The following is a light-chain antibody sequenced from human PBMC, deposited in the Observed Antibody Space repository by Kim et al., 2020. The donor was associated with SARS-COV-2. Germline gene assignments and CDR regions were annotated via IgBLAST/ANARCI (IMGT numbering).Light chain of an antibody. CDR2: WAS. CDR1: QTVLHSSNNKSD. Sequence: DTINCHASQTVLHSSNNKSDLAWNQQKPGQPPELLIYWASTRESGVPDRFSGSGSGTDFAHTISSLQAEDVAVYYCQQYYSTPLTFGGGTKVDIK. J-gene: IGKJ4*01. V-gene: IGKV4-1*01. CDR3: QQYYSTPLT.